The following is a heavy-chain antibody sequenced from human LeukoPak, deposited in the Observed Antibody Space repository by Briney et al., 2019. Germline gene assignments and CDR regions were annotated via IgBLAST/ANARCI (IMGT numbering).Heavy chain of an antibody. V-gene: IGHV3-33*01. J-gene: IGHJ4*02. CDR1: GFSFRRYG. CDR3: ARDEDHYFDY. CDR2: IWYDGSNK. Sequence: GRSLRLSCAASGFSFRRYGIHWVRQAPGKGLEWVAVIWYDGSNKYYVDSVKGRFTISRDNSKNTLYPQMNSLRAEDTAVYYCARDEDHYFDYWGQGTLVTVSS.